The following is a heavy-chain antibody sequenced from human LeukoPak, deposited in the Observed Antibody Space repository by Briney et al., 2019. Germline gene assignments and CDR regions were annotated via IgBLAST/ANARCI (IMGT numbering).Heavy chain of an antibody. CDR1: GYTFTSYG. CDR3: ARDEGIAAAASNWFDP. D-gene: IGHD6-13*01. V-gene: IGHV1-18*01. CDR2: ISAYNGNT. Sequence: GASVKVSCKASGYTFTSYGISWVRQAPGQGLEWMGWISAYNGNTNYAQKLQGRVTMTTDTSTSTAYMELRSLRSDDTAVYYCARDEGIAAAASNWFDPWGQGTLVTVSS. J-gene: IGHJ5*02.